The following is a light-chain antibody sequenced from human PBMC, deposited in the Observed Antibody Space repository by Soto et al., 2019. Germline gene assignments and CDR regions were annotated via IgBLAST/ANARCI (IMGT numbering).Light chain of an antibody. CDR2: GVT. V-gene: IGLV2-14*01. CDR3: VAWDDSLNGWV. J-gene: IGLJ3*02. Sequence: QSVLTQPASVSGSPGQSITISCTGTSSDIGGYDYVSWYQHHPGKAPKFIIYGVTNRPSGVSHRFSGSKSGTSASLAVSGLQSEDEADYYCVAWDDSLNGWVFGGGTKVTVL. CDR1: SSDIGGYDY.